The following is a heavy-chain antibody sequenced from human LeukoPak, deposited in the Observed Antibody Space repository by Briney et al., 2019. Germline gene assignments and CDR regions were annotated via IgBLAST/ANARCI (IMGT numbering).Heavy chain of an antibody. V-gene: IGHV4-4*07. CDR1: GGSISSYY. CDR2: IYTSGST. CDR3: ARDRLGAQVQDAFDV. D-gene: IGHD1-26*01. J-gene: IGHJ3*01. Sequence: SETLSLTCTVSGGSISSYYWSWIRPPAGKGLGWIGRIYTSGSTNYNPSLKSRVTMSVDTSQNQFSLRLTSVTAADTAVYYCARDRLGAQVQDAFDVWGQGTLVTVSS.